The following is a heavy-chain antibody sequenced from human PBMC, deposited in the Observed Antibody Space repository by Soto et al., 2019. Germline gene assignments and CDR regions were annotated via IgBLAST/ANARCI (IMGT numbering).Heavy chain of an antibody. Sequence: ASVKVSCKASGYTFTSYAMHWVRQAPGQRLEWMGWINAGNGNTKYSQKFQGRVTITRDTSASTAYMELSSLRSEDTAVYYCARDDLGGAYQLLSYDYSGMDVWGQGTTVTVSS. CDR2: INAGNGNT. J-gene: IGHJ6*02. V-gene: IGHV1-3*01. D-gene: IGHD2-2*01. CDR1: GYTFTSYA. CDR3: ARDDLGGAYQLLSYDYSGMDV.